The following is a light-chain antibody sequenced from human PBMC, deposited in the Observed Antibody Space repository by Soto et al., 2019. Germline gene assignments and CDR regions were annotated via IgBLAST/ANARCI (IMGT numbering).Light chain of an antibody. CDR1: QSVSRY. Sequence: EVVLTQSPATLSLSPGERATLSYRASQSVSRYLSWYQQKPGQAPRLLIYDASNRATGIPARFSGSGSGTDFTLTISSLEPEDFAIYYCQQREKWPLTFGGGTRVDIK. CDR3: QQREKWPLT. J-gene: IGKJ4*01. V-gene: IGKV3-11*01. CDR2: DAS.